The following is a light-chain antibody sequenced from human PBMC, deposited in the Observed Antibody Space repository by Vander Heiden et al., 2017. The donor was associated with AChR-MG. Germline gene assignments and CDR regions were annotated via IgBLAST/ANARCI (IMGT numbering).Light chain of an antibody. Sequence: QSALTQPRAVSGPPRALDTIACTGTGSEVGGYNYVSWYQQHPGKAPKLIIYDVNKRPSGVPDRFSGSKSGNTASLTISGLQAEDEADFYCCSYAGRYTWVFGGGTKVTVL. V-gene: IGLV2-11*01. CDR2: DVN. J-gene: IGLJ3*02. CDR1: GSEVGGYNY. CDR3: CSYAGRYTWV.